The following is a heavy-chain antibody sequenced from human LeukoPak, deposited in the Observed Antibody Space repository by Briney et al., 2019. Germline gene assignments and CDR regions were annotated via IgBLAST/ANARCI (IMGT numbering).Heavy chain of an antibody. J-gene: IGHJ6*04. V-gene: IGHV3-7*01. CDR2: IKQDGSEK. D-gene: IGHD3-10*02. CDR3: AELGITMIGGV. Sequence: GGSLRLSCAASGFSFSSYWMSWVRQAPGKGLEWVAKIKQDGSEKYYVDPVKGRFTISRDNAKNSLYLQMNSLRAEDTAVYYCAELGITMIGGVWGKGTTVTISS. CDR1: GFSFSSYW.